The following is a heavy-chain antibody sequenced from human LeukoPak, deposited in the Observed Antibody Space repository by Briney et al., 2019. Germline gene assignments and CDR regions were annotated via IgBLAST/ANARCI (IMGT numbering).Heavy chain of an antibody. CDR1: GFTFSSYW. V-gene: IGHV3-74*01. D-gene: IGHD3-16*01. CDR2: INSDGSST. Sequence: GGSLRLSCAASGFTFSSYWMHWVRQAPGKGLVWVSRINSDGSSTSYADSVKGRFTISRDNAKNTLYLQMNSLRAEDTAVYYCAVLAATARGRFDYWGQGTLVTVSS. CDR3: AVLAATARGRFDY. J-gene: IGHJ4*01.